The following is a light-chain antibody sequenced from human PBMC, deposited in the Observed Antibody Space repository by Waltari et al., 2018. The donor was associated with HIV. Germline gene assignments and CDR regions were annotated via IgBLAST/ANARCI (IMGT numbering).Light chain of an antibody. Sequence: DIVMTQSPDSLAVSLGDRATINCKSSQSLLYISNNKNYLTWYQQKPGQPPRLLFYWASTRESGVPDRFSASGSGTDFTLTISSLQAEDVAEYFCQQHYTVPRTFGQGTKVEIK. J-gene: IGKJ1*01. CDR2: WAS. CDR1: QSLLYISNNKNY. CDR3: QQHYTVPRT. V-gene: IGKV4-1*01.